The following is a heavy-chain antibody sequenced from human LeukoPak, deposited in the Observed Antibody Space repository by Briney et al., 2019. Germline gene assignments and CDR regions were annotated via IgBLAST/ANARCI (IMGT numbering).Heavy chain of an antibody. V-gene: IGHV3-15*01. CDR1: GFTFSNTW. J-gene: IGHJ4*02. CDR2: IKTKNDGETT. Sequence: GGSLRLSCAASGFTFSNTWMSWVHQAPGKGLEWVGRIKTKNDGETTNYAAPVKGRFTISRDDSKNTLYLLMNSLRIEDTAVYYCATNPLYWGQGTLVTVSS. CDR3: ATNPLY.